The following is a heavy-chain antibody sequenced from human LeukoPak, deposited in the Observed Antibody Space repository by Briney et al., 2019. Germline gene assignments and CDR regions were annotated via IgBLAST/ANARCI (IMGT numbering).Heavy chain of an antibody. J-gene: IGHJ4*02. CDR1: GGSISSGGYY. V-gene: IGHV4-31*03. D-gene: IGHD3-22*01. CDR3: ARGDSGYYPPDY. Sequence: SSETLSLTCTVSGGSISSGGYYWSWIRQHPGKGLEWIGYIYYSGSTYYNPPLKSRVTISVDTSKNQFSLKLSSVTAADTAVYYCARGDSGYYPPDYWGQGTLVTVSS. CDR2: IYYSGST.